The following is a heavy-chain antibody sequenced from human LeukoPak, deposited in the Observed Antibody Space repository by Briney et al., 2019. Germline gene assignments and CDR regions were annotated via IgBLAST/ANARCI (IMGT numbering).Heavy chain of an antibody. CDR3: ASPPPYQSSWFSLYYYYYMDV. Sequence: GGSLRLSCAASGFTFSSYAMSWVRQAPGKGLEWVASISTSGSDEYYADSMKGRFTISRDNAHKSLYLQMTSLRAEDTAVYYCASPPPYQSSWFSLYYYYYMDVWGKGTTVTVSS. D-gene: IGHD6-13*01. J-gene: IGHJ6*03. CDR1: GFTFSSYA. V-gene: IGHV3-21*01. CDR2: ISTSGSDE.